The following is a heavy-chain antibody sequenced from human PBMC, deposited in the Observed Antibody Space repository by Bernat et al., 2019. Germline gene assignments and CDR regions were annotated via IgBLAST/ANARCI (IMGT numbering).Heavy chain of an antibody. CDR3: AKQQWLARDY. J-gene: IGHJ4*02. CDR2: ISGSGGST. D-gene: IGHD6-19*01. Sequence: EVQLVESGGGLVQPGGSLRLSCAASGFTFSSYSMSWVRQAPGKGLEWVSAISGSGGSTYYADSVKGWFTISRDNSKNPLYLQMNSLRAEDTAEYCCAKQQWLARDYWGQGTLVTVSS. CDR1: GFTFSSYS. V-gene: IGHV3-23*04.